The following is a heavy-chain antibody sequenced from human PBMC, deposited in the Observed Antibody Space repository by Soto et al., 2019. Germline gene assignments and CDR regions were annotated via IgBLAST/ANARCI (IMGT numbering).Heavy chain of an antibody. D-gene: IGHD2-15*01. CDR3: AKKFAATDCYFDY. Sequence: QSGGSLRLSCAASGFTFSSYAMSWVRQAPGKGLEWVSAISGSGGSTYYADSVKGRFTISRDNSKNTLYLQMNSLRAEDTAVYYCAKKFAATDCYFDYWGQGTLVTVSS. V-gene: IGHV3-23*01. CDR1: GFTFSSYA. J-gene: IGHJ4*02. CDR2: ISGSGGST.